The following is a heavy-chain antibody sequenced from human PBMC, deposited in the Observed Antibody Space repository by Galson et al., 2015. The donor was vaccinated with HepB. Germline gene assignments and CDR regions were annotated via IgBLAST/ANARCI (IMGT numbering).Heavy chain of an antibody. D-gene: IGHD3-10*01. J-gene: IGHJ6*02. CDR3: ARAEKIITMVRGVIGGKNEDKDSMDV. Sequence: SVKVSCKASGYTFTNYGISWVRQAPGQGLEWMGWITAYNGNTNYAQKFQGRVTMTTDTSTSTVYMELRSLRSDDTAVYYCARAEKIITMVRGVIGGKNEDKDSMDVWGQGTTVTVSS. CDR2: ITAYNGNT. V-gene: IGHV1-18*04. CDR1: GYTFTNYG.